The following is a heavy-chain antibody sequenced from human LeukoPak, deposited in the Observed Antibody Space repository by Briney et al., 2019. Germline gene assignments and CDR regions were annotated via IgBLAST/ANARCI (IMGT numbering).Heavy chain of an antibody. V-gene: IGHV4-59*08. CDR1: GGSTNSYY. Sequence: PSETLSLTCTVSGGSTNSYYWSWIRQPPGKGLEWIGYIDYSGRTKYNPSLKSRVTVSVDTSKNQFSLKLSSVTAADTALYYCARHVLLWLGEHNYAFDIWGRGTMVAVSS. CDR2: IDYSGRT. D-gene: IGHD3-10*01. J-gene: IGHJ3*02. CDR3: ARHVLLWLGEHNYAFDI.